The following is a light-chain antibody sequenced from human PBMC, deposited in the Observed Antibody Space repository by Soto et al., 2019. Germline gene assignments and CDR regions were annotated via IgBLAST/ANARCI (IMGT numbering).Light chain of an antibody. Sequence: DIQMTQSPSSLTASVGDRVTITCRASHSVKKYVAWFQQKPGKAPKTLIYAASTLQNGVPSKFSGSGSGTDFNLTISSQLPEDFATYYCQEYDSYPLTFGGGSKVEIK. V-gene: IGKV1-16*02. CDR1: HSVKKY. J-gene: IGKJ4*01. CDR2: AAS. CDR3: QEYDSYPLT.